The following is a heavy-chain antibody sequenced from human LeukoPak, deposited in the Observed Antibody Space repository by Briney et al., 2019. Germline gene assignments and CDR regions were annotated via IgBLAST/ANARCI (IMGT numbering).Heavy chain of an antibody. CDR2: IKQDGSAK. J-gene: IGHJ4*02. Sequence: GGSLRLSCAASGFTFSSFWMTWVRQAPGKGLEWMANIKQDGSAKYYVDSVKGRFTISRDNAKNSLYLQMNSLGAEDTAVYYCARDAKWSFDYWGQGTLVTVSS. CDR1: GFTFSSFW. V-gene: IGHV3-7*03. D-gene: IGHD2-15*01. CDR3: ARDAKWSFDY.